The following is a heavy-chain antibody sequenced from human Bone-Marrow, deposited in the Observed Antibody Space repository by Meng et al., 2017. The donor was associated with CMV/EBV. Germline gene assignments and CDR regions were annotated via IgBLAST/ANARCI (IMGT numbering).Heavy chain of an antibody. CDR1: GFTFSSYA. J-gene: IGHJ4*02. CDR3: ARAFDTSGYYRYFDY. D-gene: IGHD3-22*01. CDR2: ISSSSTYI. Sequence: GESLKISCAASGFTFSSYAMSWVRQAPGKGLEWVSAISSSSTYIYYADSVKGRFTISRDNAKDSLYLQMNSLRAEDTAIYYCARAFDTSGYYRYFDYWGQGILVTVSS. V-gene: IGHV3-21*01.